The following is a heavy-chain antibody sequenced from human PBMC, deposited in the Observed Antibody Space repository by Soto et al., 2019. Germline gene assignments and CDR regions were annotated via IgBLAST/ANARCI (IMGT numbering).Heavy chain of an antibody. D-gene: IGHD6-6*01. CDR2: IWYDGSNK. V-gene: IGHV3-33*01. J-gene: IGHJ6*03. CDR3: ARSSSSSSPGYYMDV. Sequence: GGSLRLSCAASGFTFSSYGMHWVRQAPGKGLEWVAVIWYDGSNKYYADSVKGRFTISRDNSKNTLYLQMNSLRAEDTAVYYCARSSSSSSPGYYMDVWGKGTTVTVSS. CDR1: GFTFSSYG.